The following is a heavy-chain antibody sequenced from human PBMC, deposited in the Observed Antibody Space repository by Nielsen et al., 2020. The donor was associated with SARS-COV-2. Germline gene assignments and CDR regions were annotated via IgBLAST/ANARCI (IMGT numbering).Heavy chain of an antibody. V-gene: IGHV3-21*05. D-gene: IGHD3-22*01. CDR3: ARDLVVGKGDSSGYPDFDP. Sequence: GESLKISCAASGFTFSSYSMNWVRQAPGKGLEWVSYISSSSSYTNYADSVKGRFTISRDNAKNSLYLQMNSLRAEDTAVYYCARDLVVGKGDSSGYPDFDPWGQGTLVTVSS. J-gene: IGHJ5*02. CDR1: GFTFSSYS. CDR2: ISSSSSYT.